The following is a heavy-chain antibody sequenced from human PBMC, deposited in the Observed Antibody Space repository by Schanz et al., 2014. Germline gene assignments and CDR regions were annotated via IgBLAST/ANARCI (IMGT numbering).Heavy chain of an antibody. CDR2: ISPYTGNT. V-gene: IGHV1-18*04. D-gene: IGHD6-19*01. CDR3: ARLGTGMAVAGSVIDSYYYYMDV. CDR1: GYTFVSYS. Sequence: QVQLVQSGAEVRKPGASVKVSCKASGYTFVSYSMHWVRQAPGQGLQWMGWISPYTGNTNYAQTLQGRITLTTDTATSTAYMELSSLRSEDTAVYYCARLGTGMAVAGSVIDSYYYYMDVWGEGTTVTVSS. J-gene: IGHJ6*03.